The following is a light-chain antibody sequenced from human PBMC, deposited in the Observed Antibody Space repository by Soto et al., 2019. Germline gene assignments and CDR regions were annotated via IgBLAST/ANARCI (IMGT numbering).Light chain of an antibody. CDR3: HQYGGSPPLT. Sequence: EIVLTQSPGTLSLSPGERATLSCRASQSVSSSSLAWYQQKPGQAPRLLSYGASIRATGIPDRFSGSGSGTDFTLTITRLEPEDFSVYCGHQYGGSPPLTFGGGTKVEIK. CDR1: QSVSSSS. J-gene: IGKJ4*01. V-gene: IGKV3-20*01. CDR2: GAS.